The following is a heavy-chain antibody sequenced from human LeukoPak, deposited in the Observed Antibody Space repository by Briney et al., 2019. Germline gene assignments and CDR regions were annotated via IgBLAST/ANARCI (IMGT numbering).Heavy chain of an antibody. V-gene: IGHV3-30-3*01. D-gene: IGHD3-10*01. CDR1: GVTFSSYA. Sequence: GGSLRLSCAASGVTFSSYAMHWVRQAPGKGLEWVAVISYDGSNKYYADSVKGRFTISRDNSKNTLYLQMNSLRAEDTALYYCAKGLGAITMVRGDYYFDYWGQGTLVTVSS. J-gene: IGHJ4*02. CDR2: ISYDGSNK. CDR3: AKGLGAITMVRGDYYFDY.